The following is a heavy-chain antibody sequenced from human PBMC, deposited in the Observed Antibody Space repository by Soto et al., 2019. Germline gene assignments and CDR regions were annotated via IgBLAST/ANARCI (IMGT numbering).Heavy chain of an antibody. CDR2: IWYDGSNK. V-gene: IGHV3-33*01. Sequence: GGSLRLSCAASGFTFSCYGMHWVRQAPGKGLEWVAVIWYDGSNKYYADSVKGRFTISRDNSKNTLYLQMNSLRAEDTAVYYCARGGDIVLMVYAENAELDYWGQGTLVTVSS. D-gene: IGHD2-8*01. CDR1: GFTFSCYG. J-gene: IGHJ4*02. CDR3: ARGGDIVLMVYAENAELDY.